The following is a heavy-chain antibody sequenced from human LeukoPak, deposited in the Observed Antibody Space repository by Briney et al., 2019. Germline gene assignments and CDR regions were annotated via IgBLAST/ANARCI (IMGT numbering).Heavy chain of an antibody. Sequence: GASVKVSCKASGYTFTDYYIHWVRQAPGQGLEWMGWINPDSGGTKNAKKFQGRVTMTRDTSITTAYMELSRQRSDDTAVYYCARDRGYRRGGLYYHYYGMDVWGQGTTVTVSS. CDR3: ARDRGYRRGGLYYHYYGMDV. V-gene: IGHV1-2*02. CDR2: INPDSGGT. CDR1: GYTFTDYY. D-gene: IGHD1-1*01. J-gene: IGHJ6*02.